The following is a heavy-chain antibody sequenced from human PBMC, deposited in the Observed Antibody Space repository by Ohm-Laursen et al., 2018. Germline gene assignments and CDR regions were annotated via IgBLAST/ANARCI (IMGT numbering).Heavy chain of an antibody. J-gene: IGHJ4*02. V-gene: IGHV4-59*08. CDR1: DGSISSYY. D-gene: IGHD3-10*01. CDR2: IYYSGST. Sequence: GTLSLTCTVSDGSISSYYWSWIRQPPGKGLEWIGYIYYSGSTNYNPSLKSRVTISVDTSKNQFSLKLSSVTAADTAVYYCARVRGDIWGQGTLVTVSS. CDR3: ARVRGDI.